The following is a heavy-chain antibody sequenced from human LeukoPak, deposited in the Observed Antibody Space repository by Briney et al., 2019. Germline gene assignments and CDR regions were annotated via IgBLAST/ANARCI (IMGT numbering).Heavy chain of an antibody. Sequence: SVKVSCKASGGTFSDHAVSWVPQAPGQGLEWMGRIIPLLGVRSYAQKFQDRVTVSADKSTSTAYMELSSLRSEDSALYYCAIIAVGGVDPFDSWGQGTLVTVSS. CDR2: IIPLLGVR. J-gene: IGHJ4*02. V-gene: IGHV1-69*04. D-gene: IGHD6-19*01. CDR1: GGTFSDHA. CDR3: AIIAVGGVDPFDS.